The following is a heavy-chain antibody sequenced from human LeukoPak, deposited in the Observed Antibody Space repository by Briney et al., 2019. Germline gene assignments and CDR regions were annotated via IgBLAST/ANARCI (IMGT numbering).Heavy chain of an antibody. CDR3: AKASLAAALDY. V-gene: IGHV3-9*01. CDR1: GFTFDDYA. D-gene: IGHD6-13*01. Sequence: GGSLRLSCAASGFTFDDYAMHWVRQAPGKGLEWVSGISWNSGSIGYADSVKGRFTISRDNAKNPLYLQMNSLRAEDTALYYCAKASLAAALDYWGQGTLVTVSS. J-gene: IGHJ4*02. CDR2: ISWNSGSI.